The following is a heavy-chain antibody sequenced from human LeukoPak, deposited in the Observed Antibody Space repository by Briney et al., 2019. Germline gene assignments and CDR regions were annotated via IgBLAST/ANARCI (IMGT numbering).Heavy chain of an antibody. V-gene: IGHV4-39*01. J-gene: IGHJ4*02. CDR1: GGSISSSSYY. CDR3: ARLAFPKYYYDSSGYYYFDY. Sequence: SETLSLTCTVSGGSISSSSYYWGWIRQPPGKGLEWIGSIYYSGSTYYNPSLKSRVTISVDTSKNQFSLKLSSVTAADTAVYYCARLAFPKYYYDSSGYYYFDYWGQGTLVTVSS. CDR2: IYYSGST. D-gene: IGHD3-22*01.